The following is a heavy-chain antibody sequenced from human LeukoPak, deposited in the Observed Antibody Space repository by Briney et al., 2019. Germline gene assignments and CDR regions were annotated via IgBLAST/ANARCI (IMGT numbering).Heavy chain of an antibody. J-gene: IGHJ5*02. CDR2: INPNSGGT. Sequence: GASVKVSCKASGYTFTGYYMHWVRQAPGQGLEWMGRINPNSGGTNYAQKFQGRVTMTRDTSISTAYMELSRLRSDDTAVYYCARDRGCSSTSCYGGYNWFDPWGQGTLVTVSS. V-gene: IGHV1-2*06. D-gene: IGHD2-2*01. CDR1: GYTFTGYY. CDR3: ARDRGCSSTSCYGGYNWFDP.